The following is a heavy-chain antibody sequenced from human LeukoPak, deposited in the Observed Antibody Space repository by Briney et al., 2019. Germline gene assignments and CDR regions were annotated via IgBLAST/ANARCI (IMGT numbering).Heavy chain of an antibody. Sequence: SETLSLTCTVSGGSISSYYWSWIRQPPGKGLEWIGYIYYSGSTNYNPSLKSRVTISVDTSKKQFSLKLSSVTAADTAVYYCARVQRGGYHYYGMDVWGQGTTVTVSS. J-gene: IGHJ6*02. CDR2: IYYSGST. D-gene: IGHD6-25*01. CDR1: GGSISSYY. V-gene: IGHV4-59*01. CDR3: ARVQRGGYHYYGMDV.